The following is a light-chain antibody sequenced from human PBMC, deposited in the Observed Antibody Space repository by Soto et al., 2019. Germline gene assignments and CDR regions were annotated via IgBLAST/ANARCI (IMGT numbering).Light chain of an antibody. CDR2: DNN. V-gene: IGLV1-51*01. CDR1: SSNIGNNY. J-gene: IGLJ2*01. CDR3: GTWDNSLSAVV. Sequence: QSVLTQPPSVSAAPGQKVTISCSGSSSNIGNNYVSWYQQLPGTAPKLLIYDNNKRPSGIPDRFSGSKSGTSATLGITGLQTGEEAYYYCGTWDNSLSAVVFGGGTKVTVL.